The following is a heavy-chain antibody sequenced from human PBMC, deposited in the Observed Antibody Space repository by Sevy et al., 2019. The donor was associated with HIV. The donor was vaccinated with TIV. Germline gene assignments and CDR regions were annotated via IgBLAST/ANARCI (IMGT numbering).Heavy chain of an antibody. Sequence: GGSLRLSCAASGFSFSNYWMSWGRQAPGKGLEWVANIKLDGSEKYYVDSVKGRFTISRDNAKKSLYLQMNSLRTEDTAVYYCARDCSSTTCLWGMDVWGQGTTVTVSS. V-gene: IGHV3-7*03. CDR2: IKLDGSEK. CDR1: GFSFSNYW. D-gene: IGHD2-2*01. CDR3: ARDCSSTTCLWGMDV. J-gene: IGHJ6*02.